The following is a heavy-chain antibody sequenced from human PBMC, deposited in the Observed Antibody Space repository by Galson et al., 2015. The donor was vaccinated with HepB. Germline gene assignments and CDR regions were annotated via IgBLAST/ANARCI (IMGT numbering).Heavy chain of an antibody. V-gene: IGHV5-51*03. CDR3: ARAYCGGDCYSFWFDP. J-gene: IGHJ5*02. Sequence: QSGAEVKKPGESLKISCKGSGYSFTSYWIGWVRQMPGKGLEWMGIIYPGDSDTRYSPSFQGQVTISADKSISTAYLQWSSLKASDTAMYYCARAYCGGDCYSFWFDPWGQGTLVTVSS. D-gene: IGHD2-21*02. CDR1: GYSFTSYW. CDR2: IYPGDSDT.